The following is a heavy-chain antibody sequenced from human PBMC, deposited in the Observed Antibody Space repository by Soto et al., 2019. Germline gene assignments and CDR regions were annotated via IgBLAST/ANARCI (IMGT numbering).Heavy chain of an antibody. J-gene: IGHJ4*02. D-gene: IGHD5-18*01. CDR2: IDPSDSLT. V-gene: IGHV5-10-1*01. CDR3: ARQIDDSDTGPNFQDDFDS. CDR1: GYSFAGYW. Sequence: PGESLKIACKGPGYSFAGYWINRVRQKPGKGVERIGPIDPSDSLTYYSPSFRGHVTISVTKSITTVFRQLSRLRASDTAMYYCARQIDDSDTGPNFQDDFDSWGQGTPVTVSS.